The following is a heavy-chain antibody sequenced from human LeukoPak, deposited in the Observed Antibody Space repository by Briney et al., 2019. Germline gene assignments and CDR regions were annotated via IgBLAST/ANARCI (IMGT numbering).Heavy chain of an antibody. D-gene: IGHD3-10*01. CDR2: ISSTGGTT. Sequence: GGSLRLSCAASGITFSSYGMSWVRQAPGKGLEWVSSISSTGGTTYYADSVKGRFTISRDNSKNTLYLQMNSLRAEDTAIYYCARVLWFGDGYYMDVWGKGTTVTISS. CDR3: ARVLWFGDGYYMDV. CDR1: GITFSSYG. V-gene: IGHV3-23*01. J-gene: IGHJ6*03.